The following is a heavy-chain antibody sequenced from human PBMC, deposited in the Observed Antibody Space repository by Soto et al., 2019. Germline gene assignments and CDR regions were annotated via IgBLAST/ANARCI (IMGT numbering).Heavy chain of an antibody. CDR3: ARGRITIYGVVTPQIDY. V-gene: IGHV4-61*08. Sequence: ASATLSLTCAVAGGSISSADYCWSWIRQPPGKGLEWIGYIYYSGSTNYNPSLKSRVTISVDTSKNQFSLKLSSVTAADTAVYYCARGRITIYGVVTPQIDYWGQGNLVTVSS. CDR2: IYYSGST. CDR1: GGSISSADYC. J-gene: IGHJ4*02. D-gene: IGHD3-3*01.